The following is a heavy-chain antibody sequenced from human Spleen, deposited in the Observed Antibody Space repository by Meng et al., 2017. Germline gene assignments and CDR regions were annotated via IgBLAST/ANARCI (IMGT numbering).Heavy chain of an antibody. Sequence: GESLKISCAASGFTFSSYAMSWVRQAPGKGLEWVSAISGSGGSTYYADSVKGRFTISRDNFKNTLYLQMNSLRAEDTAVYYCAKDPGYSYGRIFDYWGQGTLVTVSS. CDR2: ISGSGGST. CDR1: GFTFSSYA. CDR3: AKDPGYSYGRIFDY. D-gene: IGHD5-18*01. V-gene: IGHV3-23*01. J-gene: IGHJ4*02.